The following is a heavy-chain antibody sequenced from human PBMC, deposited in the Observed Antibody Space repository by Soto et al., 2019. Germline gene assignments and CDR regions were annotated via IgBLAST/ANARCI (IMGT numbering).Heavy chain of an antibody. D-gene: IGHD3-16*01. Sequence: EVQLVESGGGLVKPGGSLRLSCAASGFSFDIYAMHWVRQAPGRGLEWVSSISGGSSYIYYADSVKGRFTISRDNAKNSVYLQMNSLRGEDTAVYYCARGVVPYSRFGSDYWGQGTLVNVSS. V-gene: IGHV3-21*01. CDR3: ARGVVPYSRFGSDY. CDR1: GFSFDIYA. J-gene: IGHJ4*02. CDR2: ISGGSSYI.